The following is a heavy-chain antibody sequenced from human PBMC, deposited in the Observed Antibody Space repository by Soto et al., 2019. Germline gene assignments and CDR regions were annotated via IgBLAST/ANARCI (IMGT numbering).Heavy chain of an antibody. CDR2: IYPGDSDT. V-gene: IGHV5-51*01. Sequence: GEALKISCKGSGYSFTSYWIGWVRQMPGKGLEWMGIIYPGDSDTRYSPSFQGQVTISADKSISTAYLQWSSLKASDTAIYYCARHRARHYYCMDVWGQGTTVTVSS. CDR1: GYSFTSYW. J-gene: IGHJ6*02. D-gene: IGHD6-6*01. CDR3: ARHRARHYYCMDV.